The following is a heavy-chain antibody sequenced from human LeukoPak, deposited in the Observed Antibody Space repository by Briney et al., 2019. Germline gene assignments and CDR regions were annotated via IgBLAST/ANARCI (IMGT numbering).Heavy chain of an antibody. V-gene: IGHV1-69*05. J-gene: IGHJ4*02. D-gene: IGHD4-17*01. CDR2: IIPIFGIA. Sequence: GASVKVSYKASGGTFSSYAISWVRQAPGQGLEWRGRIIPIFGIANYAQKFQGRVTITTDESTSTAYMELSSLRSEDTAVYYCARDTVTTFDYWGQGTLVTVSS. CDR3: ARDTVTTFDY. CDR1: GGTFSSYA.